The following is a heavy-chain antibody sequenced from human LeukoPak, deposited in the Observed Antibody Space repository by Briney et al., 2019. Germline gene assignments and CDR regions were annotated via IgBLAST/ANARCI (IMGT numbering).Heavy chain of an antibody. D-gene: IGHD1-26*01. Sequence: SETLSLTCAVYGGPFSGYYWSWIRQPPGKGLEWIAYIYYSGNTNYNPSLKSRVTISVDTSKNQFSLKLSSVTAADTAVYYCARDVGATPGYFDYWGQGTLVTVSS. CDR1: GGPFSGYY. CDR3: ARDVGATPGYFDY. CDR2: IYYSGNT. J-gene: IGHJ4*02. V-gene: IGHV4-59*01.